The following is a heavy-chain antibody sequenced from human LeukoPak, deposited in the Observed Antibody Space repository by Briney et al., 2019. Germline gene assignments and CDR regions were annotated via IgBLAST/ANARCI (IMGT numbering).Heavy chain of an antibody. CDR1: GYTFTGYY. J-gene: IGHJ5*02. Sequence: ASVTVSFKASGYTFTGYYMHWVRQAPGQGLEWMGWINPNSGGTNYAQKFQGRVTMTRDTSISTAYMELSRLRSDDTAVYYCARGGYYGSGSTWTWGQGTLVTVSS. CDR3: ARGGYYGSGSTWT. D-gene: IGHD3-10*01. V-gene: IGHV1-2*02. CDR2: INPNSGGT.